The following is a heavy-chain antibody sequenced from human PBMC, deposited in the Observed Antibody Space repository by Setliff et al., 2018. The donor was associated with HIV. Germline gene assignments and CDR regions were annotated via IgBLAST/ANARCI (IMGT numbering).Heavy chain of an antibody. V-gene: IGHV1-46*01. Sequence: ASVKVSCKASGSTLTNYHMHWVRQAPGQGLEWMGVINPSGGITTYAQKFQGRVTVTKDTSTSTVYMELRSIRSEDTAVYFCASAPLTTVTAGPRYYLDYWGQGTLVTVSS. CDR3: ASAPLTTVTAGPRYYLDY. D-gene: IGHD4-17*01. CDR1: GSTLTNYH. CDR2: INPSGGIT. J-gene: IGHJ4*02.